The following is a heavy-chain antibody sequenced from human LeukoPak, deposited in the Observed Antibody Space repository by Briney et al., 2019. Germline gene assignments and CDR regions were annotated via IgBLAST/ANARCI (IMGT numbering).Heavy chain of an antibody. CDR2: IWYDGSNK. CDR3: ARAMGIAAVYGMDV. Sequence: GGSLRLSCAASGFTFSSYGMHWVRQAPGKGLEWVAVIWYDGSNKYYADSVKGRFTISRDNSKNTLYLQMNSLRAEDTAVYYCARAMGIAAVYGMDVWGQGTTVTVSS. D-gene: IGHD6-13*01. J-gene: IGHJ6*02. CDR1: GFTFSSYG. V-gene: IGHV3-33*01.